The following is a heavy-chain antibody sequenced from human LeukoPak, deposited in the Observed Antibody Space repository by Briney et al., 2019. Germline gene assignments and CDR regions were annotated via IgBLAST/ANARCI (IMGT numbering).Heavy chain of an antibody. J-gene: IGHJ4*02. Sequence: PGGSLRLSCAASRFTFSSYAMSWVRQAPGKGLEWVSFISPSADRTSNADSVEGRFTISRDNPRNTLYLQMNSLRDEDTAVYYCAIMHGYYDGSGYWVQWGQGTLVTVSS. CDR1: RFTFSSYA. V-gene: IGHV3-23*01. CDR3: AIMHGYYDGSGYWVQ. CDR2: ISPSADRT. D-gene: IGHD3-22*01.